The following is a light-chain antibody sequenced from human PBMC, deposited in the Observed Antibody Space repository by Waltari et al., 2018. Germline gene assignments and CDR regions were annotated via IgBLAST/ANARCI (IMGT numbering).Light chain of an antibody. CDR3: LQHNSYSYT. Sequence: DIQMTQSPTSLSATVGDRVTITCRASQGIRGDLGWFQQKREKAPKRLIYASSTLQSVFPSRFSGSGSGTEFTLTISILQPEDFGSYYCLQHNSYSYTFGQGTKLEIK. V-gene: IGKV1-17*01. CDR2: ASS. J-gene: IGKJ2*01. CDR1: QGIRGD.